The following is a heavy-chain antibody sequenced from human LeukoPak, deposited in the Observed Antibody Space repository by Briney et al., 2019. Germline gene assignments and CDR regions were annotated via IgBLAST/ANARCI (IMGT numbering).Heavy chain of an antibody. Sequence: PSQTLSLTCAVSGGSISSGGYSWSWIRQPPGKGLEWIGYIYYSGSTYNNPSLKSRVTISVDTSKNQFSLKLSSVTAADTAVYYCARSGYSYGYEDYWGQGTLVTVSS. CDR2: IYYSGST. D-gene: IGHD5-18*01. CDR3: ARSGYSYGYEDY. V-gene: IGHV4-30-4*07. CDR1: GGSISSGGYS. J-gene: IGHJ4*02.